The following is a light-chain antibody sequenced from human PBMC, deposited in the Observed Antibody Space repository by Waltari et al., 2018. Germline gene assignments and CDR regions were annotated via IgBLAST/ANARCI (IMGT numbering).Light chain of an antibody. J-gene: IGKJ1*01. CDR1: QSVGRF. CDR2: HAS. Sequence: EIVLTQSPSTLSLSPGERATLSCRASQSVGRFLAWYPQKPGQAPRLLIYHASIRATGIPDRFSGSGSGTDFSLTISGLEPEDFAVYYCQKYVNLPATFGQGTKVEIK. CDR3: QKYVNLPAT. V-gene: IGKV3-20*01.